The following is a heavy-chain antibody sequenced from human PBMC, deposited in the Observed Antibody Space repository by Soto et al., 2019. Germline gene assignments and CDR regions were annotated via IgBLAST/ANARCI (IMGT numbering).Heavy chain of an antibody. CDR1: GFIFSTHW. J-gene: IGHJ4*02. Sequence: EVQLVESGGGLVQPGGSLRLSCEASGFIFSTHWLHWVRQVPGKGLDWVARIEDDGRRTAYADSVKGRFTISRDNAKSTLFLQLNKLRVEDTATYHWAKAEYTAALPGLWGRGTLVTVSS. V-gene: IGHV3-74*03. CDR3: AKAEYTAALPGL. CDR2: IEDDGRRT. D-gene: IGHD2-15*01.